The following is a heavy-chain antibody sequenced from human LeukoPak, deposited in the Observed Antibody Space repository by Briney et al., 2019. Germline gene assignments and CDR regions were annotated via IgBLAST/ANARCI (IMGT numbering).Heavy chain of an antibody. D-gene: IGHD3-10*01. CDR1: GGSFRGYY. Sequence: SETLSLTCAVYGGSFRGYYWSWIRQPPGKGLEWIGEINHSGSTNYNPSLKSRVTISVDTSKNQFSLKLSSVTAADTAVYYCARPRGRRFGELCLFDYWGQGTLVTVSS. J-gene: IGHJ4*02. CDR3: ARPRGRRFGELCLFDY. V-gene: IGHV4-34*01. CDR2: INHSGST.